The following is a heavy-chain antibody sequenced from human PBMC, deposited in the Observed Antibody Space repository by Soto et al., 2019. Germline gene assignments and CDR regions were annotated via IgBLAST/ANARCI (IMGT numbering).Heavy chain of an antibody. CDR2: INHSGST. V-gene: IGHV4-34*01. J-gene: IGHJ5*02. CDR3: ARGPRARPPRFDP. CDR1: GGSFSGYY. Sequence: PSETLSLTCAVYGGSFSGYYWSWIRQPPGKGLEWIGEINHSGSTNYNPSLKSRVTISVDTSKNQFSLKLSSVIAADTAVYYCARGPRARPPRFDPWGQGTLVTVSS.